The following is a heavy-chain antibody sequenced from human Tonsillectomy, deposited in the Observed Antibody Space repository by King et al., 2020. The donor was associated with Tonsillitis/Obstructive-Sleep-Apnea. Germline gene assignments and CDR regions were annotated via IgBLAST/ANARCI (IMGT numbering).Heavy chain of an antibody. J-gene: IGHJ4*02. Sequence: VQLVESGAEVKKPGASVKVSCKASGYTFTGYYMHWVRQAPAQGLEWMGRLNPNSGGANYAQKFKGRVTRTWETSISTAYMELRRLRSDDTAVYYCARDEVDYGAVDYWGQGTLVTVSS. CDR3: ARDEVDYGAVDY. CDR2: LNPNSGGA. CDR1: GYTFTGYY. D-gene: IGHD4-17*01. V-gene: IGHV1-2*06.